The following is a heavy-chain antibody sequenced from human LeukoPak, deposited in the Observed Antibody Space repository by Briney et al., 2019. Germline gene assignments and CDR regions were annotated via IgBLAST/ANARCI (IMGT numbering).Heavy chain of an antibody. Sequence: LPGGSLRLSCAASGLTFSSHWMNWVRQAPGKGLEWVSYIGSSGSTIYYADSVKGRFTISRDNAKNSLYLQMNSLRDEDTAVYYCARPVPSGWLAFDIWGQGTMVTVSS. CDR2: IGSSGSTI. CDR1: GLTFSSHW. CDR3: ARPVPSGWLAFDI. D-gene: IGHD6-19*01. V-gene: IGHV3-48*02. J-gene: IGHJ3*02.